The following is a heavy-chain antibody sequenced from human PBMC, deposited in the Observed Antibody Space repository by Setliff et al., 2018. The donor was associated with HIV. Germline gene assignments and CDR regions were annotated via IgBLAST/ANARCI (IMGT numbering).Heavy chain of an antibody. CDR3: AKGGYGGSYYVAGY. D-gene: IGHD1-26*01. J-gene: IGHJ4*02. V-gene: IGHV1-46*01. CDR1: GYTFTNFY. CDR2: INPGGGNT. Sequence: ASVKVSCKASGYTFTNFYMHWVRQAPGQGLEWMGIINPGGGNTRYAQRFQGRVSMTRDNSKDTVSLQMTNLGTGDTAVYYCAKGGYGGSYYVAGYWGQGTLVTVSS.